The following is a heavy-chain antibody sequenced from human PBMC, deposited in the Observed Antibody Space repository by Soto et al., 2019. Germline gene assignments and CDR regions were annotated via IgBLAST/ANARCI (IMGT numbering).Heavy chain of an antibody. D-gene: IGHD3-16*01. Sequence: ASVKVSCKASGYTFTSYDINWVRQATGQGLEWMGWMNPNSGNTGYAQKFQGRVTMTSDASTSTVYMELTSLTSEDAAVYYCAREPNESFYFDYWGQGTQVTVSS. J-gene: IGHJ4*02. CDR1: GYTFTSYD. CDR3: AREPNESFYFDY. V-gene: IGHV1-8*01. CDR2: MNPNSGNT.